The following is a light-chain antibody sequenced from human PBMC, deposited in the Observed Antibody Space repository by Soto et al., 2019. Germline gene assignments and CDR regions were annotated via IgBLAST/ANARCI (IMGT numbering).Light chain of an antibody. Sequence: EIVLTQSPGTLSLSPGERATLSCSASQSVSSSYLAWYQQKPGQAPRLLIYGASSRATGIPDRFSGSGSGTDFTLTIRRLEPEDFAVYYCQQYGSSRTFGQGTKLEIK. CDR1: QSVSSSY. J-gene: IGKJ2*02. CDR2: GAS. V-gene: IGKV3-20*01. CDR3: QQYGSSRT.